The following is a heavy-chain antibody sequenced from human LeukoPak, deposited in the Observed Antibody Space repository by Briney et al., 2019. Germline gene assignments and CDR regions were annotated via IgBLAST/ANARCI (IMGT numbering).Heavy chain of an antibody. CDR3: ALQGRYCNSTSCPFDY. V-gene: IGHV1-69*13. CDR1: GGTFSSYA. J-gene: IGHJ4*02. D-gene: IGHD2-2*01. Sequence: ASVKVSCKASGGTFSSYAISWVRQAPGQGLEWMGGIIPIFGTANYAQKFQGRVTITADESTSTAYMELSSLRSEDTAVYYCALQGRYCNSTSCPFDYWGQGTLVTVSS. CDR2: IIPIFGTA.